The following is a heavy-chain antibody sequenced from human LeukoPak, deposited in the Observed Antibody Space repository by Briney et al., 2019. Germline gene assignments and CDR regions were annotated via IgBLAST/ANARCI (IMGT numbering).Heavy chain of an antibody. CDR2: IYYSGNT. D-gene: IGHD3-10*01. J-gene: IGHJ6*03. CDR1: GGFISSSSYY. V-gene: IGHV4-39*01. Sequence: PETLSLTCSVSGGFISSSSYYWGWLRQPPGKGLEWVGTIYYSGNTYYNPSLKSRVTISVDTSKHQFTLKLSSVPAAATAEYYCARKRGDAYYYYYYMDAWRKGTTVTVSS. CDR3: ARKRGDAYYYYYYMDA.